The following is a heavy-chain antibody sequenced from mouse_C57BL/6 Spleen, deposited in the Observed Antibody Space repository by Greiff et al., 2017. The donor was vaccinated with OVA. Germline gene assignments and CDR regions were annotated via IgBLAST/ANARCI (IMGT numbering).Heavy chain of an antibody. CDR3: TSTYYGSKAWFAY. J-gene: IGHJ3*01. CDR1: GYTFTDYE. D-gene: IGHD1-1*01. V-gene: IGHV1-15*01. CDR2: IDPETGGT. Sequence: QVQLQQSGAELVRPGASVTLSCKASGYTFTDYEMHWVKQTPVHGLEWIGAIDPETGGTAYNQKFKGKAILTADKSSSTAYMELRSLTSEDSAVYYCTSTYYGSKAWFAYWGQGTLVTVSA.